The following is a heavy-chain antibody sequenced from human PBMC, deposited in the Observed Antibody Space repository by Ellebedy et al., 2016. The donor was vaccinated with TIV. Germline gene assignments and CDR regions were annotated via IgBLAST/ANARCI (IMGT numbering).Heavy chain of an antibody. CDR1: GFTFSNYA. J-gene: IGHJ6*02. CDR3: AQTNWGSGGFYGMDV. D-gene: IGHD7-27*01. V-gene: IGHV3-23*01. CDR2: ISGSGTNT. Sequence: GGSLRLSCAASGFTFSNYAMTWVCQAPGKGLEWVSAISGSGTNTHYTDSLRGRFTISRDNSKNTLYLQMDSLRAEDTAVYYCAQTNWGSGGFYGMDVWGQGTTVTVSS.